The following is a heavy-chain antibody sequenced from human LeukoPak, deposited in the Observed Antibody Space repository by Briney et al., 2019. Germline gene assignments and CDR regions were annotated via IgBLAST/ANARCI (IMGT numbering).Heavy chain of an antibody. CDR1: GFTVSSNY. Sequence: GGSLRLSCAASGFTVSSNYMSWVRQAPGKGLEWVSVIYSGGSTYYADSVKGRFTISRDNSKNTLYLQMNSLRAEDTAVYYCAKDMGTIFGVVTNYYYYGMDVWGQGTTVTVSS. D-gene: IGHD3-3*01. J-gene: IGHJ6*02. V-gene: IGHV3-53*05. CDR2: IYSGGST. CDR3: AKDMGTIFGVVTNYYYYGMDV.